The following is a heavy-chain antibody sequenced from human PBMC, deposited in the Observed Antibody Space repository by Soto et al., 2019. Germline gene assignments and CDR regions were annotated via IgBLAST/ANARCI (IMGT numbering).Heavy chain of an antibody. CDR2: IWYDGSNK. D-gene: IGHD2-8*01. CDR1: GFTFSSYG. J-gene: IGHJ6*02. V-gene: IGHV3-33*01. Sequence: GGSLRLSCAASGFTFSSYGMHWVRQAPGKGLEWVAVIWYDGSNKYYADSVKGRFTISRDNSKNTLYLQMNSLRAEDTAVYYCARDTGSYCTNGVCYTGSYGMDVWGQGTTVTVSS. CDR3: ARDTGSYCTNGVCYTGSYGMDV.